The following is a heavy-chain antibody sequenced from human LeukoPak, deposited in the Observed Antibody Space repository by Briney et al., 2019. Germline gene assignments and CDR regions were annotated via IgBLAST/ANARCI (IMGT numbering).Heavy chain of an antibody. CDR3: ARELRITMVRGVFDY. CDR1: GGSISSGGYY. Sequence: PSQTLSLTCTVSGGSISSGGYYWSWIRQHPGKGLEWIGYIYYSGSTYYNPSLKSRVTISVDTSKNQFSLKLSSVTAADTAVYYCARELRITMVRGVFDYWGQGTLVTVSS. V-gene: IGHV4-31*03. J-gene: IGHJ4*02. CDR2: IYYSGST. D-gene: IGHD3-10*01.